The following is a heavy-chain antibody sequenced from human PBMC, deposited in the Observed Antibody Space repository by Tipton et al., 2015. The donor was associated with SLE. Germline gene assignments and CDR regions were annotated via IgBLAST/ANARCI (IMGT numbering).Heavy chain of an antibody. Sequence: SLRLSCAASGFTFSSYGMHWVRQAPGKGLEWVAFIRYDGSNKYYADSVKGRFTISRDNAKNSLYLQMNSLRAEDTAVYHCARGISSSGWKGDYWGQGTPVTVSS. V-gene: IGHV3-30*02. CDR1: GFTFSSYG. J-gene: IGHJ4*02. D-gene: IGHD6-19*01. CDR2: IRYDGSNK. CDR3: ARGISSSGWKGDY.